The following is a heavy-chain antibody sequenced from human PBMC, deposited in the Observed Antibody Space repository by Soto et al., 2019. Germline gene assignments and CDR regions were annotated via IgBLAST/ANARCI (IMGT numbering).Heavy chain of an antibody. J-gene: IGHJ4*02. D-gene: IGHD2-15*01. CDR1: GFTFSSYA. Sequence: EVQLLESGGGLVQPGGSLRLSCAASGFTFSSYAMSWVRQAPGKGLEWVSAISGSGGSTYYADSVKGRFTISRDNSKNTLYLQMNSLRAEDTAVYYCAKEVTKQTKRRGYWDDWGQGTLVTVSS. V-gene: IGHV3-23*01. CDR2: ISGSGGST. CDR3: AKEVTKQTKRRGYWDD.